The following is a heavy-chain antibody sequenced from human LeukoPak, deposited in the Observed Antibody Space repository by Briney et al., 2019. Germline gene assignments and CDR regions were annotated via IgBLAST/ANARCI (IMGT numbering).Heavy chain of an antibody. CDR1: GFTFSSYW. CDR2: INSGGSST. Sequence: GGSLRLSCAASGFTFSSYWMHWVRQAPGKGLVWVSRINSGGSSTRYADSVKGRFTISRDNSKNTLYLQMNSLRVEDTAVYYRAKDSRRWKTYYYDSTGLYYFAYWGQGTLVTVSS. CDR3: AKDSRRWKTYYYDSTGLYYFAY. V-gene: IGHV3-74*01. D-gene: IGHD3-22*01. J-gene: IGHJ4*02.